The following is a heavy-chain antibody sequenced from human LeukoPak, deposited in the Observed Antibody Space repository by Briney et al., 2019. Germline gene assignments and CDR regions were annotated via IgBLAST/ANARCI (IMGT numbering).Heavy chain of an antibody. J-gene: IGHJ4*02. CDR1: GGSISSGSYY. V-gene: IGHV4-61*02. Sequence: SQTLSLTCTVSGGSISSGSYYWSWIRQPAGKGLEWIGRIYTSGSTNYNPSLKRRVTISVDTSKNQFSLKLSSVTAADTAVYYCARNYCSSTSCYTEGFDYWGQGTLVTVSS. D-gene: IGHD2-2*02. CDR3: ARNYCSSTSCYTEGFDY. CDR2: IYTSGST.